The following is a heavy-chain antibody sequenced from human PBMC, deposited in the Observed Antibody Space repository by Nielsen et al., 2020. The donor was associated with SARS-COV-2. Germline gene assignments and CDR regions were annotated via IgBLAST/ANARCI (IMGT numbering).Heavy chain of an antibody. CDR2: VSFDGLYK. V-gene: IGHV3-30*04. D-gene: IGHD1-14*01. CDR3: AREDRTNWYGVDY. J-gene: IGHJ4*02. Sequence: SLKISCAASGFTFSSYAIHWVRQAPGKGLEWVTVVSFDGLYKQYSDSVKGQFSISRDNSKNTVSLQMDSLRSEDTAVYYCAREDRTNWYGVDYWGQGTLVTVSS. CDR1: GFTFSSYA.